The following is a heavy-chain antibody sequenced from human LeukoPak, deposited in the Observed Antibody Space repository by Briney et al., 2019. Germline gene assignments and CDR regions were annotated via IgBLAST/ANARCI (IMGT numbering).Heavy chain of an antibody. D-gene: IGHD2-21*01. CDR1: GYTLSTLS. V-gene: IGHV1-24*01. J-gene: IGHJ6*02. CDR3: ARDPRSRMITIWGDGYGMDV. CDR2: FDPADGGI. Sequence: ASVKVSCKVSGYTLSTLSMQWVRQTPEKGLEWMGGFDPADGGIISAQKFQGRVTMTRDTSTSTVYMELSSLRSEDTAVYYCARDPRSRMITIWGDGYGMDVWGQGTTVTVSS.